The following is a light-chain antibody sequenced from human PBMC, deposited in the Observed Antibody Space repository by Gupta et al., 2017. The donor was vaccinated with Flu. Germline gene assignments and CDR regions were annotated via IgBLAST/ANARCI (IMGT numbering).Light chain of an antibody. CDR3: QAWDSGTVV. CDR2: QDT. CDR1: KLGEKY. Sequence: SYDLTQPASVSVSPGQTASITCSGDKLGEKYACWYQRKPGQSPVLVIYQDTKRPSGIPERFSGSNSGNTATLTISGIQAMDEADYYCQAWDSGTVVFGGGTKLTVL. V-gene: IGLV3-1*01. J-gene: IGLJ2*01.